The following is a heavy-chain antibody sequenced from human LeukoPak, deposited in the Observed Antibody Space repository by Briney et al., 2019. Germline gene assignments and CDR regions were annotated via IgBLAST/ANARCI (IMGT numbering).Heavy chain of an antibody. D-gene: IGHD4-17*01. J-gene: IGHJ4*02. Sequence: SETLSLTCTASGGSISSYYWSWIRQPPGKGLEWIGYIYYSGSTNYNPSLKSRVTISVDTSKNQFSLKLSSVTAADTAVYYCARDNGDYEYSYWGQGTLVTVSS. CDR3: ARDNGDYEYSY. CDR2: IYYSGST. CDR1: GGSISSYY. V-gene: IGHV4-59*01.